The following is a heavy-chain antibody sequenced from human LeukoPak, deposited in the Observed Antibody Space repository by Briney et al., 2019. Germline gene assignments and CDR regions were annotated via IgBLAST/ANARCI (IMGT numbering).Heavy chain of an antibody. CDR1: GFTFSSYG. Sequence: PGRSLRLSCAASGFTFSSYGMHWVRQAPGKGLEWVAVIWYDGSNKYYADPVKGRFTISRDNSKNTLYLQMNSLRAEDTAVYYCARDSTGIAAAGSFDYWGQGTLVTVSS. J-gene: IGHJ4*02. D-gene: IGHD6-13*01. CDR3: ARDSTGIAAAGSFDY. V-gene: IGHV3-33*01. CDR2: IWYDGSNK.